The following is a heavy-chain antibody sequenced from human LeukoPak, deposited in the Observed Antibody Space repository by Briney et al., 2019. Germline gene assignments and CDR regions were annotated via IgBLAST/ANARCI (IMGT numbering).Heavy chain of an antibody. J-gene: IGHJ4*02. CDR2: SSSSGSTI. CDR1: RFTFSDYY. D-gene: IGHD5-24*01. V-gene: IGHV3-11*04. CDR3: ARGAIGGGYNEDYFDY. Sequence: GGSLRLTCAASRFTFSDYYMSWIRQAPGKGLEWVSYSSSSGSTIYYADSVKGRFTISRDNAKNSLYLQMNSLRAEDTAVYYCARGAIGGGYNEDYFDYWGQGTLVTVSS.